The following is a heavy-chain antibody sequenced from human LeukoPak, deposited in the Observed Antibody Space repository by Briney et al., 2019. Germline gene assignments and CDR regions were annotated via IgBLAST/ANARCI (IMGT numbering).Heavy chain of an antibody. D-gene: IGHD3-9*01. V-gene: IGHV3-66*01. Sequence: PGGSLRLSCAASGFTVSSNYMSWVRQAPGKGLEWVSVIYSGGSTYYADSVKGRFTISRDNSKNTLYLQMNSLRAEDTAVYYCARDLLRYFDWSPSDAFDIWGQGTMVTVSS. CDR2: IYSGGST. CDR1: GFTVSSNY. J-gene: IGHJ3*02. CDR3: ARDLLRYFDWSPSDAFDI.